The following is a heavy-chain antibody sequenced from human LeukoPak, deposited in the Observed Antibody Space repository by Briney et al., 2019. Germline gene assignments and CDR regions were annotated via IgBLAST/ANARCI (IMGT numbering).Heavy chain of an antibody. D-gene: IGHD3-10*01. CDR1: GYTFTSYA. CDR3: ARDHGSGSYLLDY. V-gene: IGHV1-3*01. Sequence: ASVRVSCKASGYTFTSYAMHWVRQAPGQRLEWMGWINAGNGNTKYSQKFQGRVTITRDTSASTAYMELSSLRSDDTAVYYCARDHGSGSYLLDYWGQGTLVTVSS. CDR2: INAGNGNT. J-gene: IGHJ4*02.